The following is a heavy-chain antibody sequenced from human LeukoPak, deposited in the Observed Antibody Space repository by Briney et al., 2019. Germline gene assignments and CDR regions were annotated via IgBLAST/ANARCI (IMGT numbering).Heavy chain of an antibody. J-gene: IGHJ5*02. CDR2: VYYLGST. D-gene: IGHD3-16*01. CDR3: ARQVEKNYGDWFDP. CDR1: GGSVSSNTHH. Sequence: SETLSLTCTVSGGSVSSNTHHWGWMRQPPGKGREWIGSVYYLGSTYYNPSLKSRVTISVDTSKNHFSLKVRSVTAADTAVYYYARQVEKNYGDWFDPWGQGTLVTVSS. V-gene: IGHV4-39*01.